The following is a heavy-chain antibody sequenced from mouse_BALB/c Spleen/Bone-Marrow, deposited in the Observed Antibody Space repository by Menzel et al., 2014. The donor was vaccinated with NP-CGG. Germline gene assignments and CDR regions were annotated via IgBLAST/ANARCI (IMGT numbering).Heavy chain of an antibody. Sequence: QVQLQQSGAELVGPGTSVKVSCKASGYAFTNYLIEWVKQRPVQGLEWIGVINPGSGGANYNAKFKGKATLTADKSSSTAYMQLSGQTSDVSAVYLCAKEGTAQAIDYWGQGTPLTVSS. CDR1: GYAFTNYL. V-gene: IGHV1-54*01. CDR3: AKEGTAQAIDY. D-gene: IGHD3-2*02. J-gene: IGHJ2*01. CDR2: INPGSGGA.